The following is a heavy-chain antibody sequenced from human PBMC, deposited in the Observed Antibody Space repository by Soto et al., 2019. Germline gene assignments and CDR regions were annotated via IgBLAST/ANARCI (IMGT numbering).Heavy chain of an antibody. CDR1: GGSISSYY. D-gene: IGHD6-19*01. Sequence: SETLSLTCTVSGGSISSYYWSWIRQPPGKGLEWIGYIYYSGNTNYNPSLKSRVTISVDTSKNQFSLKLSSVTAADTAVYYCARSFSSGWPSYYYYGMDVWGQGTTVTVSS. V-gene: IGHV4-59*01. CDR3: ARSFSSGWPSYYYYGMDV. J-gene: IGHJ6*02. CDR2: IYYSGNT.